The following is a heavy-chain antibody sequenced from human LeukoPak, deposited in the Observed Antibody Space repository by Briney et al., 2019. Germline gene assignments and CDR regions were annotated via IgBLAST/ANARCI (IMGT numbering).Heavy chain of an antibody. D-gene: IGHD3-22*01. CDR3: AIWAMIVGDKDIDY. CDR1: GFTFSSYA. CDR2: ISGSGGST. V-gene: IGHV3-23*01. Sequence: GGSLRLSCAASGFTFSSYAMSWVCQAPGKGLEWVSAISGSGGSTYYADSVKGRFTISRDNSKNTLYLQMNSLRAEDTAVYYCAIWAMIVGDKDIDYWGQGTLVTVSS. J-gene: IGHJ4*02.